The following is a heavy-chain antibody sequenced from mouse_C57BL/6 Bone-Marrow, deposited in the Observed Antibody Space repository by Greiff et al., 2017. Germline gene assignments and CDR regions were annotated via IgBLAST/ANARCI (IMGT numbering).Heavy chain of an antibody. CDR1: GFSLTSYG. D-gene: IGHD2-4*01. Sequence: QVQLQQSGPGLVQPSQSLSITCTVSGFSLTSYGVHWVRQSPGKGLEWLGVIWSGGSTDYNAAFISSLSISKDNSKSHVFFKMNSLQADDTAIYYCARKGYDYDGDYYAMDYWGQGTSVTVSS. CDR3: ARKGYDYDGDYYAMDY. J-gene: IGHJ4*01. V-gene: IGHV2-2*01. CDR2: IWSGGST.